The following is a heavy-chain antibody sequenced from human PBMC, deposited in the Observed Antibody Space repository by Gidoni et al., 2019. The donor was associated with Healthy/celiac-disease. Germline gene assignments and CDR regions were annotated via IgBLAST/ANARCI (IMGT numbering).Heavy chain of an antibody. Sequence: EVQLVESGGGLIQPGGSLRLSCAASGFTVSSNYMSWVRQAPGKGLEWVSVIYSGGSTYYADSVKGRFTISRDNSKNTLYLQMNSLRAEDTAVYYCARVSDPGYSSGWGFDYWGQGTLVTVSS. CDR2: IYSGGST. CDR3: ARVSDPGYSSGWGFDY. D-gene: IGHD6-19*01. CDR1: GFTVSSNY. J-gene: IGHJ4*02. V-gene: IGHV3-53*01.